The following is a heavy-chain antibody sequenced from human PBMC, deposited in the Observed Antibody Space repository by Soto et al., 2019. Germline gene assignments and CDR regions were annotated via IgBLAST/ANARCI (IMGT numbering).Heavy chain of an antibody. Sequence: GASVKVSCKASGYTFTSYYMHWVRQAPGQGLEWMGIINPSGGSTSYAQKFQGRVTMTRDTSTSTVYMELSSLRSVDTAVYYCARDLPGWGSGWGADDYWGQGTLVNVSS. V-gene: IGHV1-46*03. CDR2: INPSGGST. J-gene: IGHJ4*02. CDR3: ARDLPGWGSGWGADDY. D-gene: IGHD6-19*01. CDR1: GYTFTSYY.